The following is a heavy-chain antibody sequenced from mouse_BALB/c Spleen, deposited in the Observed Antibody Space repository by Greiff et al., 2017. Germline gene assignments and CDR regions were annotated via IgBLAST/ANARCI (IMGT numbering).Heavy chain of an antibody. CDR3: ARDYYGSLYYFDY. Sequence: EVNVVESGGGLVQPGGSRKLSCAASGFTFSSFGMHWVRQAPEKGLEWVAYISSGSSTIYYADTVKGRFTISRDNPKNTLFLQMTSLRSEDTAMYYCARDYYGSLYYFDYWGQGTTLTVSS. V-gene: IGHV5-17*02. J-gene: IGHJ2*01. D-gene: IGHD1-1*01. CDR1: GFTFSSFG. CDR2: ISSGSSTI.